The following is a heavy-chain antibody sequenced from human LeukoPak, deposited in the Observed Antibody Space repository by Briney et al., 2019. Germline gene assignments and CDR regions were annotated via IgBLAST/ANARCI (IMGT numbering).Heavy chain of an antibody. J-gene: IGHJ4*02. Sequence: SVKVSCKASGGTFSSYAISWVRQAPGQGLEWMGRIIPIFGTANYAQKFKGRVTITTDESTSTAYMELSSLRSEDTAVYYCARQGVQPSYYDSSGTGLYFDYWGQGTLVTVSS. CDR1: GGTFSSYA. CDR2: IIPIFGTA. CDR3: ARQGVQPSYYDSSGTGLYFDY. V-gene: IGHV1-69*05. D-gene: IGHD3-22*01.